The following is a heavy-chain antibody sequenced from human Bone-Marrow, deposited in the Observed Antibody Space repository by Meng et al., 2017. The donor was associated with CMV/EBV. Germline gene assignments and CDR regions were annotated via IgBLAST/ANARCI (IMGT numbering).Heavy chain of an antibody. J-gene: IGHJ6*02. Sequence: SETLSLTCAVYGGSFSGYYWSWIRQPPGKGLEWIGEINHSGSTNYNPSLKSRVTISVDTSKNQFSLKLSSVTAADTAVYYCARVPAADGMDVWGQGTTVTVSS. D-gene: IGHD6-13*01. CDR1: GGSFSGYY. CDR2: INHSGST. CDR3: ARVPAADGMDV. V-gene: IGHV4-34*01.